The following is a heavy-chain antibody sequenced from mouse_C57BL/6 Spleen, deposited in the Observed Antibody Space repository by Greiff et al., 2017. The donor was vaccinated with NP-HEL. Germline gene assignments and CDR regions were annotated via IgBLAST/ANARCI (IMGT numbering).Heavy chain of an antibody. CDR2: ILPGSGST. V-gene: IGHV1-9*01. Sequence: VKLMESGAELMKPGASVKLSCKATGYTFTGYWVEWVKQRPGHGLEWIGEILPGSGSTNYNEKFKGKATFTADTSSNTAYMQLSSLTTEDSAIYYWARGIYYGSSYVFAYWGQGTLVTVSA. D-gene: IGHD1-1*01. CDR1: GYTFTGYW. CDR3: ARGIYYGSSYVFAY. J-gene: IGHJ3*01.